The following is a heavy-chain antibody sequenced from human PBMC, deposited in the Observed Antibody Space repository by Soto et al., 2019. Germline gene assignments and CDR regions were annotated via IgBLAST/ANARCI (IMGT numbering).Heavy chain of an antibody. V-gene: IGHV4-4*02. D-gene: IGHD3-10*01. J-gene: IGHJ5*02. CDR3: ARIRITMVRGVINTSDWFDP. Sequence: SETLSLTCAVSSGSISSSNWWSWVRQPPGKGLEWIGEIYHSGSTNYNPSLKSRVTISVDKSKNQFSLKLSSVTAADTAVYYCARIRITMVRGVINTSDWFDPWGQGTLVTVSS. CDR2: IYHSGST. CDR1: SGSISSSNW.